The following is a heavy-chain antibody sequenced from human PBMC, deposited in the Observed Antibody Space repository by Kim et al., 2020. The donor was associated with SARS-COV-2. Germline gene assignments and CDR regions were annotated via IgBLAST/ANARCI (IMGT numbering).Heavy chain of an antibody. CDR3: AIESGSASYYAWNYYYYGIDV. V-gene: IGHV3-30*03. CDR1: GFTFSSYG. D-gene: IGHD3-10*01. J-gene: IGHJ6*02. CDR2: ISYDGSNK. Sequence: GGSLRLSCAASGFTFSSYGMHWVRQAPGKGLEWVAVISYDGSNKYYADSVKGRCTISRDNSKNTLYLQMNSLRAEDTAVYYCAIESGSASYYAWNYYYYGIDVWGQGTPVTVSS.